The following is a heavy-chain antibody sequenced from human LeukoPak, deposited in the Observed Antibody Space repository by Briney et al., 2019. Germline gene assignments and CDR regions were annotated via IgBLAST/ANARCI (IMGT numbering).Heavy chain of an antibody. J-gene: IGHJ6*02. V-gene: IGHV4-31*03. Sequence: SETLSLTCTVSGGSISSGGYYWSWIRQHPGKGLEWIGYIYYSGSTYYNPSLKSRVTISVDTSKNQFSLKLSSVTAADTAVYYCARVSWLWFGELPHYYGMDVWGQGTTVTVSS. CDR1: GGSISSGGYY. CDR3: ARVSWLWFGELPHYYGMDV. CDR2: IYYSGST. D-gene: IGHD3-10*01.